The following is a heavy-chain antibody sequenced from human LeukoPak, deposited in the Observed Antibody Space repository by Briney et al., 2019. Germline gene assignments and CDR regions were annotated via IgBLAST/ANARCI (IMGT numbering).Heavy chain of an antibody. Sequence: SQTLSLTCTVSGGSIGSGSYYCSWIRQPAGKGLELLGRIYTSGSTNNNPSLKSRVTISVDTSKNQFSLKLSSVTAADTAAYYCARDLKGYCSSTSCYVGDAFDIWGQGTMVTVSS. J-gene: IGHJ3*02. CDR3: ARDLKGYCSSTSCYVGDAFDI. D-gene: IGHD2-2*01. CDR2: IYTSGST. CDR1: GGSIGSGSYY. V-gene: IGHV4-61*02.